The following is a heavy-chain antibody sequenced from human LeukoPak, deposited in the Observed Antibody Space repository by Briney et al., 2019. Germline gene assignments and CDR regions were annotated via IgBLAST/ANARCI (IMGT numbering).Heavy chain of an antibody. D-gene: IGHD2-2*02. CDR3: ARAPIQDIVVVPAAIRPLYYFDY. CDR1: GYTFTGYY. Sequence: GASVKVSCKASGYTFTGYYMHWVRQAPGQGLEWMGWINPNSGGTNYAQKFQGRVTMTRDTSISTAYMELSRLRSDDTAVYYCARAPIQDIVVVPAAIRPLYYFDYWGQGTLVTVSS. J-gene: IGHJ4*02. CDR2: INPNSGGT. V-gene: IGHV1-2*02.